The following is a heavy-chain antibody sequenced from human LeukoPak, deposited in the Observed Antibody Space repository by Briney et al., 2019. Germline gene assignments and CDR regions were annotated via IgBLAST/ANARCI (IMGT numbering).Heavy chain of an antibody. J-gene: IGHJ6*03. V-gene: IGHV4-30-2*02. CDR1: GGSISSGGYY. CDR2: IYHSGST. Sequence: SQTLSLTCTVSGGSISSGGYYWSWIRQPPGKGLEWIGYIYHSGSTYYNPSLKSRVTISVDRSKNQFSLKLSSVTAADTAVYYCARGIVGATKRVQTDYYYYHMDVWGKGTTVTVSS. CDR3: ARGIVGATKRVQTDYYYYHMDV. D-gene: IGHD1-26*01.